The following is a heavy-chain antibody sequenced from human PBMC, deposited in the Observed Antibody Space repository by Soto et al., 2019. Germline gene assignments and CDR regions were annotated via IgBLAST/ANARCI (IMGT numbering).Heavy chain of an antibody. J-gene: IGHJ4*02. Sequence: QVQLVQSGAEVKKPGASVKVSCKASGYTFTNYAFSWVRQAPGQGLEWMGWISGYNGNTSYPQKLQGRVTMTTGTASSTAYMELRSLRSDDTAVYYCARDLAAAGPFDCWGQGTLVTVSS. V-gene: IGHV1-18*01. CDR1: GYTFTNYA. CDR2: ISGYNGNT. D-gene: IGHD6-13*01. CDR3: ARDLAAAGPFDC.